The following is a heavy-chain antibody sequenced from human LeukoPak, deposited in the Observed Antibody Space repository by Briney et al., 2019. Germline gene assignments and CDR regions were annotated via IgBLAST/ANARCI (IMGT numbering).Heavy chain of an antibody. D-gene: IGHD2-2*01. Sequence: PSQTLSLTCTVSGGSISSSEYYWSWIRQPPGKGLEWIGYIHYSGSTYYNPSLKSRVTISVDTSKNQFSLKLSSVTAADTAVYYCARLRYCSSTSCYFAFDIWGQGTMATISS. CDR1: GGSISSSEYY. CDR2: IHYSGST. V-gene: IGHV4-30-4*08. J-gene: IGHJ3*02. CDR3: ARLRYCSSTSCYFAFDI.